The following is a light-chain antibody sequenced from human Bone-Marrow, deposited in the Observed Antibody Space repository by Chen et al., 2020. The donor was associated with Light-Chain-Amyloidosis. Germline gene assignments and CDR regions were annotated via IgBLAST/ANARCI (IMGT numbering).Light chain of an antibody. J-gene: IGKJ1*01. CDR1: ERISSW. V-gene: IGKV1-5*03. CDR2: KAS. CDR3: QQYNTHATWT. Sequence: DIQMTQSPPTLSASVGDRVTITCRSSERISSWLAWYQQKPGKGPKLLIYKASDLESGVPSRFSGSGSGTDFTLTISNLQPDDFAVYYCQQYNTHATWTFGPGTKVEMK.